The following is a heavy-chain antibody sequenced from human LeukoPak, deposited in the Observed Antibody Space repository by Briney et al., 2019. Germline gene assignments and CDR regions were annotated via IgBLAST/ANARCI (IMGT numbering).Heavy chain of an antibody. CDR1: GYSISSGYY. J-gene: IGHJ4*02. CDR3: ARHVRYFDWLLPNFDY. D-gene: IGHD3-9*01. V-gene: IGHV4-38-2*02. Sequence: SETLSLTCTVSGYSISSGYYWGWIRPPPGKGLEWIGSIYHSGSTYYNPSLKSRVTISVDTSKNQFSLKLSSVTAADTAVYYCARHVRYFDWLLPNFDYWGQGTLVTVSS. CDR2: IYHSGST.